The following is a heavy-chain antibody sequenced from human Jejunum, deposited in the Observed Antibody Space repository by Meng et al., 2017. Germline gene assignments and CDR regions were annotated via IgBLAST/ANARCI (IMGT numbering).Heavy chain of an antibody. CDR3: ARADYVRYFDL. CDR2: ISDGGST. CDR1: GGSISNNNY. V-gene: IGHV4-4*03. Sequence: QVQLKESVPGLVKPPGTLSLTCAVSGGSISNNNYCSWVRQPPGKGLEWIGEISDGGSTSYNPSLKNRVTISIDNSKNRFSLSLNSVTAADTAIYYCARADYVRYFDLWGRGTLVTVSS. D-gene: IGHD3-10*02. J-gene: IGHJ2*01.